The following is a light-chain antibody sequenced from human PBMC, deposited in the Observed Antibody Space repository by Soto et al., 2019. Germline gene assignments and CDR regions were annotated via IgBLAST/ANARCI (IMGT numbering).Light chain of an antibody. CDR1: SGHSSYA. V-gene: IGLV4-69*01. Sequence: QLVLTQSPSASASLGASVKLTCTLSSGHSSYAIAWHQQQPEKGPRYLMKLNSDGSHCKGDGIPDRFSGSSSGAERYLTISGLQSEDEADYYCQTWGTGIVVFGGGTKLTVL. J-gene: IGLJ2*01. CDR3: QTWGTGIVV. CDR2: LNSDGSH.